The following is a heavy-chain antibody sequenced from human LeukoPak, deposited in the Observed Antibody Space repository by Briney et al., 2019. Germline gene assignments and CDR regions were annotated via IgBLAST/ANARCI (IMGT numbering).Heavy chain of an antibody. CDR2: IKQDGSEK. Sequence: GGSLRLSCAASGFTFSSYWMSWVRQAPGKGLEWVAKIKQDGSEKYYVDSVKGRFTISRDNAKNSLYLQMNSLRAEDTAVYYCARRQLQVVTEYFDYWGQGTLVSVSS. CDR1: GFTFSSYW. V-gene: IGHV3-7*01. CDR3: ARRQLQVVTEYFDY. J-gene: IGHJ4*02. D-gene: IGHD4-23*01.